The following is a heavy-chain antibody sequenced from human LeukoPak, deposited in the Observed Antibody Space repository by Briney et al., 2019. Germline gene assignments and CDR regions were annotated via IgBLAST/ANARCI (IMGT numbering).Heavy chain of an antibody. V-gene: IGHV3-30*04. D-gene: IGHD3-22*01. CDR2: ISYDGNSQ. J-gene: IGHJ5*02. CDR3: AYATRRECSAYYLWS. CDR1: GFTLRDYA. Sequence: GGSLTFSCVGSGFTLRDYAMDWGGQAPGKGLEWVAVISYDGNSQYYADSVKGRFTFSRDNSKSTQYLQLSSLTAEDTAVYYCAYATRRECSAYYLWSWGPGTLVTVSS.